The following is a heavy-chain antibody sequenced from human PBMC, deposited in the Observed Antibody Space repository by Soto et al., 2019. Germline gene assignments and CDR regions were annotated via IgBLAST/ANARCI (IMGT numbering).Heavy chain of an antibody. CDR1: GFTFSDYY. CDR2: ISSSGSTI. D-gene: IGHD6-13*01. Sequence: PGGSLRLSCAASGFTFSDYYMSWIRQAPGKGLEWVSYISSSGSTIYYADSVKGRFAISRDNAKNSLYLQMNSLRAEDTAVYYCARLSSSWRYYFDYWGPGTLVTVSS. CDR3: ARLSSSWRYYFDY. J-gene: IGHJ4*02. V-gene: IGHV3-11*01.